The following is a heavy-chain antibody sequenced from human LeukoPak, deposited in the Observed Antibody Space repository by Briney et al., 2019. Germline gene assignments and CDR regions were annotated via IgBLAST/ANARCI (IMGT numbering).Heavy chain of an antibody. J-gene: IGHJ4*02. Sequence: PSETLSLTCTLSGGSISSCFWSCVRQPAGKGLEWIGRIYSSGSTTYNPSLMSRVTMSVDTSKNQFSLKVRSVTAADTAVYYCARGRVTTLYYFDFGGQGTLVTVSS. CDR3: ARGRVTTLYYFDF. CDR1: GGSISSCF. D-gene: IGHD4-17*01. CDR2: IYSSGST. V-gene: IGHV4-4*07.